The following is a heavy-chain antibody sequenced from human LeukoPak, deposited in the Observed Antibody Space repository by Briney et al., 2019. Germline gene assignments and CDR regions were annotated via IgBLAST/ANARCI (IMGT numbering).Heavy chain of an antibody. J-gene: IGHJ4*02. CDR2: IWYDGSNK. D-gene: IGHD6-19*01. Sequence: GGSLRLSCAASGFTFSTYGMHWVRQAPGKGLEWVAVIWYDGSNKNYADSVKGRFTISRDNSKNTLYLQMNSLRAEDTAVYYCAKDRSSGWYTTLDYWGQGVLVTVSS. V-gene: IGHV3-33*06. CDR3: AKDRSSGWYTTLDY. CDR1: GFTFSTYG.